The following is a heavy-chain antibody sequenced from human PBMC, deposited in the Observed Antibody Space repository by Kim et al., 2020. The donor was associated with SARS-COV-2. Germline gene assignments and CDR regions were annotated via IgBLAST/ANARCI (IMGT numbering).Heavy chain of an antibody. CDR3: ARHGSGSYFKHHNGVDV. V-gene: IGHV4-31*03. J-gene: IGHJ6*01. CDR1: GDSISSGGFY. D-gene: IGHD3-10*01. CDR2: IHYSGNT. Sequence: SETLSLTCTVSGDSISSGGFYWSWIRQQPAKGLEWIGNIHYSGNTFDNLSLKSRVTISLDTSKNQFSLNLNSVTAADTAVYYCARHGSGSYFKHHNGVDV.